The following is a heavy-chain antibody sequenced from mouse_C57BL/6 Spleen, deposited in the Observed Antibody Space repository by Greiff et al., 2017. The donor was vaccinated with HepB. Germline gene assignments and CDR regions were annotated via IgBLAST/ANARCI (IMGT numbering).Heavy chain of an antibody. CDR2: IDPNSGGT. V-gene: IGHV1-72*01. J-gene: IGHJ3*01. D-gene: IGHD2-4*01. Sequence: QVQLQQPGAELVKPGASVKLSCKASGYTFTSYWMHWVKQRPGRGLEWIGRIDPNSGGTKYNEKFKSKATLTVDKSSSTAYMQLSSLTSEDSAVYCCASSRGGYYDYDGPWFAYWGQGTLVTVSA. CDR1: GYTFTSYW. CDR3: ASSRGGYYDYDGPWFAY.